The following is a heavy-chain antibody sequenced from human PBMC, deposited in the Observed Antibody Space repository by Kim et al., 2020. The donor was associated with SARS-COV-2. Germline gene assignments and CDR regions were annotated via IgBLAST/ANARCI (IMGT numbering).Heavy chain of an antibody. J-gene: IGHJ6*02. D-gene: IGHD6-6*01. Sequence: ADSVEGRFTISRDNSKNTLYLQMNSLRAEDTAVYYCAREGGEGSSYGMDVWGQGTTVTVSS. V-gene: IGHV3-30*07. CDR3: AREGGEGSSYGMDV.